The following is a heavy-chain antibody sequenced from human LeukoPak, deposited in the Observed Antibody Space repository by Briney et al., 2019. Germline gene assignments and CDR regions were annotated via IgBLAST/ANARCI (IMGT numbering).Heavy chain of an antibody. D-gene: IGHD5-12*01. CDR1: GFSLSTSGVG. V-gene: IGHV2-5*01. J-gene: IGHJ5*02. CDR3: ARSYSDYDYFYNWFDP. Sequence: SGPTQLKPTPTLTLTCTFPGFSLSTSGVGVGWIRQPPGKALEWLALIYWNDDKRYSPSLKSRLTISKDTSKNQVILTMTNMDPVDTATYYCARSYSDYDYFYNWFDPWGQGTLVTVSS. CDR2: IYWNDDK.